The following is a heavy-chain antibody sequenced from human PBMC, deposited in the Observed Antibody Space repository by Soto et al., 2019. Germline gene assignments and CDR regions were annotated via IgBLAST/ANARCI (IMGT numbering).Heavy chain of an antibody. D-gene: IGHD3-10*01. V-gene: IGHV4-59*01. J-gene: IGHJ6*02. Sequence: SETLSLTCTVSGGSIISYCWSWIRQPPGKGLEWIGYIYYSGSTNYNPSLKSRVTISVDTSKNQFSLKLSSVTAADTAVYYCARDTDGPYYYGSGSYGMDVWGQGTTVTVSS. CDR1: GGSIISYC. CDR2: IYYSGST. CDR3: ARDTDGPYYYGSGSYGMDV.